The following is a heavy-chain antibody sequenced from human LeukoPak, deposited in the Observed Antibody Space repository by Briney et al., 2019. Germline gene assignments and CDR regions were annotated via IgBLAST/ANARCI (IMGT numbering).Heavy chain of an antibody. CDR3: AILSSRIVVVPAARGGFDY. Sequence: GASVKVSCKAFGYTFTRYYMHWVRQAPGQGPEWMGVISPSGGSTTYAQKFQGRVTLTRDMSTSTAYMELSSLRSEDTAVYYCAILSSRIVVVPAARGGFDYWGQGTLVTVSS. CDR2: ISPSGGST. V-gene: IGHV1-46*01. CDR1: GYTFTRYY. J-gene: IGHJ4*02. D-gene: IGHD2-2*01.